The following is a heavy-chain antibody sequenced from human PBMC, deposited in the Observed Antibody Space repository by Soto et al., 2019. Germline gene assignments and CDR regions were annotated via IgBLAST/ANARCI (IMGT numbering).Heavy chain of an antibody. J-gene: IGHJ4*02. CDR2: IIPIFGTA. CDR1: GGTFSSYA. V-gene: IGHV1-69*01. Sequence: QVQLVQSGAEVKKPGSSVKVSCKASGGTFSSYAISWVRQAPGQGLEWMGGIIPIFGTANYAQKFQGRVTSTADESTSTACMEPSRLRSEDTAVYYCARDGFQVGANANLNFDYWGQGTLVTVSS. CDR3: ARDGFQVGANANLNFDY. D-gene: IGHD1-26*01.